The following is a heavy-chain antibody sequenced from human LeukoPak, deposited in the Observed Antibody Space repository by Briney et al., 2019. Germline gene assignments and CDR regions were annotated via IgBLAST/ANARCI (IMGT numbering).Heavy chain of an antibody. Sequence: ASVTVSFKSTVYTFTCYYIHWVRQAPAQGLDWMGFINPNSGGTNYAQKFQGRVTMTRDTSISTTHMELNRLRSDDTAVYYCARGDVVGTTAFFPFDNWGQGTMVTVSS. J-gene: IGHJ3*02. CDR2: INPNSGGT. D-gene: IGHD1-26*01. V-gene: IGHV1-2*02. CDR1: VYTFTCYY. CDR3: ARGDVVGTTAFFPFDN.